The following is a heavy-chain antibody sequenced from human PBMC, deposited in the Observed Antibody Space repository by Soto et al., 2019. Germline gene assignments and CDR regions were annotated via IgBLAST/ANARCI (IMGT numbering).Heavy chain of an antibody. J-gene: IGHJ6*02. Sequence: QVQLQQWGAGLLKPSETLSLTCAVCGGSFSGYYWTLIRQPPGKGLEWIGEINHSGRTNYKSSLKRRVTISVDTSKKQVSLKLSSVTAADTAVYYCARAQGRMDVWGQGTTVTVSS. CDR1: GGSFSGYY. CDR2: INHSGRT. V-gene: IGHV4-34*01. CDR3: ARAQGRMDV.